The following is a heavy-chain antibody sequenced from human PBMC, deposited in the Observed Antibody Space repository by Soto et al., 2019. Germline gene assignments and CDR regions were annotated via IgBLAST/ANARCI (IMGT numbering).Heavy chain of an antibody. J-gene: IGHJ4*02. Sequence: GGSLRLSCAASGFTFSSHGMSWVRQAAGKGLAWVSAIRGSGGSAYYTDCVKCRLTISRDNAKNTLYLQMNSLRAEDSSVCYCAKDRVGSHCFDYWGQGTLVTVSS. D-gene: IGHD3-10*01. V-gene: IGHV3-23*01. CDR3: AKDRVGSHCFDY. CDR2: IRGSGGSA. CDR1: GFTFSSHG.